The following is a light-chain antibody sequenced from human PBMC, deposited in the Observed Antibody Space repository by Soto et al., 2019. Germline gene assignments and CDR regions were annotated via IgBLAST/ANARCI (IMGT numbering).Light chain of an antibody. J-gene: IGLJ2*01. Sequence: QSALTQPRSASGSPGQSITISCTGTSSDVGGYNYVSWYQQHPAKAPKLIIFDVSKRPSGVPNRFSGSKSGNTASLTISGLRAEDEADYYCSSYTSSSTVVFGGGTKVTVL. V-gene: IGLV2-11*01. CDR1: SSDVGGYNY. CDR3: SSYTSSSTVV. CDR2: DVS.